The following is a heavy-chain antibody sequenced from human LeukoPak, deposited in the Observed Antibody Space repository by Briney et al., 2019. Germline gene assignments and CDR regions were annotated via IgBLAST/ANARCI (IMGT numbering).Heavy chain of an antibody. V-gene: IGHV4-4*07. CDR1: GGSISSYY. D-gene: IGHD3-22*01. Sequence: SETLSLTCTASGGSISSYYWSWIRQPAGKGLEWIGRIYTSGSTNYDPSLKSRVTMSVDTSKNQFSLKLSSVTAADTAVYYCARDGDYYDSSGYSMWGQGTLVTVSS. CDR3: ARDGDYYDSSGYSM. CDR2: IYTSGST. J-gene: IGHJ4*02.